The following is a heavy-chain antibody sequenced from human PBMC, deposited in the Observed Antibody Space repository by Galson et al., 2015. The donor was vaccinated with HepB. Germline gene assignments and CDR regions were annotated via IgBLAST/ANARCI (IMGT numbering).Heavy chain of an antibody. Sequence: SLRLSCAASGFTFSSYAMHWVRQAPGKGLEWVAVISYDGSNKYYADSVKGRFTISRDNSKNTLYLQMNSLRAEDTAVYYCARDSFEKGYFDLWGRGTLVTVSS. CDR2: ISYDGSNK. V-gene: IGHV3-30-3*01. J-gene: IGHJ2*01. CDR1: GFTFSSYA. CDR3: ARDSFEKGYFDL.